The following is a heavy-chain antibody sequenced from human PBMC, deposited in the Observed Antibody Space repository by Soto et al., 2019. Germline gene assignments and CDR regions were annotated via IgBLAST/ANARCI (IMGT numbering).Heavy chain of an antibody. CDR3: ARQAGTPTDS. CDR1: GGSFSGYY. Sequence: QVQLQQWGAGLLKPSETLSLTCAVFGGSFSGYYWSWFRQPPGKGLEWIGDINHSGSTNYNPSLKSRVTMSVDTSNKQFSLKLSSMTAADTAVYYCARQAGTPTDSWGQGTLVTVSS. CDR2: INHSGST. J-gene: IGHJ4*02. V-gene: IGHV4-34*01. D-gene: IGHD1-1*01.